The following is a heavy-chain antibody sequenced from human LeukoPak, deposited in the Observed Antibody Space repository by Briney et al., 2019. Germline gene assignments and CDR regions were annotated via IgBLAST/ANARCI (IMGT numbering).Heavy chain of an antibody. CDR3: ARDSSGYIVYYMDV. V-gene: IGHV3-23*01. D-gene: IGHD3-22*01. Sequence: ETLSLTCTVSGGSISSSSYYWGWIRQAPGTGLEWVSAISGSGSSTYYAASVKGRFTISRDNSKNTLYLQMNSLRAEDTAVYYCARDSSGYIVYYMDVWGKGTTVTVSS. J-gene: IGHJ6*03. CDR1: GGSISSSSYY. CDR2: ISGSGSST.